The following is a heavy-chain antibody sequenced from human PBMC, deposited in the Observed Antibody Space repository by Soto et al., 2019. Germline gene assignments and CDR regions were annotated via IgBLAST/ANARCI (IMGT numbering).Heavy chain of an antibody. CDR3: ARGGPGYSSSH. Sequence: QVQLQESGPGLVKPSETLSLTCTVSGGSISSYYWSWIRQPPGKGLECVGYTYYSGITSYNPSLKSRVTISVDTSKNQFSLKLSSVTAADTAVYYCARGGPGYSSSHWGQGTLVTVSS. D-gene: IGHD6-13*01. CDR2: TYYSGIT. V-gene: IGHV4-59*01. J-gene: IGHJ4*02. CDR1: GGSISSYY.